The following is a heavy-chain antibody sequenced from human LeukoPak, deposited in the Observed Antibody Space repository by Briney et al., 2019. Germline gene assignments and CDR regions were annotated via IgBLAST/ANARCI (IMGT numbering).Heavy chain of an antibody. J-gene: IGHJ4*02. Sequence: GGSLRLSCAASGFTFSSYSMNWVRQAPGKGLEWVSSISSSSSYIYYADSVKGRFTISRDNAKNSLYLQMNSLRAEDTAVYYCATNLERFLEFPLDYWGQGTLVTVSS. CDR1: GFTFSSYS. CDR2: ISSSSSYI. D-gene: IGHD3-3*01. V-gene: IGHV3-21*01. CDR3: ATNLERFLEFPLDY.